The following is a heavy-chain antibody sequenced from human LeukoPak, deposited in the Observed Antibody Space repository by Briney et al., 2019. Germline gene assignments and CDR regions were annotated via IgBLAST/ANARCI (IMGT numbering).Heavy chain of an antibody. CDR2: IGFAGDT. D-gene: IGHD1-26*01. CDR3: ARGADAAYDD. J-gene: IGHJ4*02. V-gene: IGHV3-13*04. Sequence: GGSLRLSCAASGFTFSNYDMHWVRQTIGKGLEWVSIIGFAGDTYYPGSVRGRFTISRENAKNSLYLQMNSLRVEDTALYFCARGADAAYDDWGQGTLVTVSS. CDR1: GFTFSNYD.